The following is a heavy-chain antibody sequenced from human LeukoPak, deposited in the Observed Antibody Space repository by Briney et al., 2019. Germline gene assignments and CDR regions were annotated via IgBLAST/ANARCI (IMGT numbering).Heavy chain of an antibody. CDR2: IYYSGST. Sequence: PSQTLSLTCTVSGGSISSGGYYWSWIRQPPGKGLEWIGYIYYSGSTYYNPSLKSRVTISVDTSKNQFSLKLSSVTAADTAVYYCARDGWVMTPLNPRSAFDIWGQGTMVTVSS. CDR1: GGSISSGGYY. D-gene: IGHD1-26*01. J-gene: IGHJ3*02. V-gene: IGHV4-30-4*01. CDR3: ARDGWVMTPLNPRSAFDI.